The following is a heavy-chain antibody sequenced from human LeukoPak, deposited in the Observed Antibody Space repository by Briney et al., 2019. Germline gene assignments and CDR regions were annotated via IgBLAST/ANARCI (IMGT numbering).Heavy chain of an antibody. Sequence: GASLKLSCKGSCYSFTSYWISWVRQMPGKVLEWMGRIDPSDSYTNYSPSFQGHVTISADKSISTAYLQWSSLKASDTAMYYCARRLYNWFDPWGQGTLVTVSS. CDR3: ARRLYNWFDP. CDR1: CYSFTSYW. CDR2: IDPSDSYT. J-gene: IGHJ5*02. V-gene: IGHV5-10-1*01.